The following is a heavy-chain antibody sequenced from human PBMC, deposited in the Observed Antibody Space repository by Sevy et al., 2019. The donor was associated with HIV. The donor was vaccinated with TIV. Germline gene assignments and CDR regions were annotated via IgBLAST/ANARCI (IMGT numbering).Heavy chain of an antibody. D-gene: IGHD1-20*01. J-gene: IGHJ6*02. Sequence: GGSLRLSCVASGFALSDYYMSWIRQAPGKGLQWISYISGSGDTIYYADSVKGRFTISRDNAKNSVYLQMNSLRAEDTGVYYCARDLTAPYYYYGMDVWGQGTMVTVSS. CDR1: GFALSDYY. V-gene: IGHV3-11*01. CDR2: ISGSGDTI. CDR3: ARDLTAPYYYYGMDV.